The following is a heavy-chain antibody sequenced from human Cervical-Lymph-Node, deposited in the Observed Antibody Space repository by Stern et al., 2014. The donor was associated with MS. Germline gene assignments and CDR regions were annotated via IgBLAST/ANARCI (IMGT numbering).Heavy chain of an antibody. CDR1: GFSLTTDGVG. D-gene: IGHD1-7*01. CDR3: AHSFGSVSGTYSGMDA. CDR2: LYWDDDE. Sequence: QITLKESGPTLVKPTQTLTLTCTASGFSLTTDGVGVAWIRQAPGKDLEWLAPLYWDDDERYNPSLNNRLTITKDTSKNQVVLRMTNVDPVDTGTYYCAHSFGSVSGTYSGMDAWGQGTTVTVS. V-gene: IGHV2-5*02. J-gene: IGHJ6*02.